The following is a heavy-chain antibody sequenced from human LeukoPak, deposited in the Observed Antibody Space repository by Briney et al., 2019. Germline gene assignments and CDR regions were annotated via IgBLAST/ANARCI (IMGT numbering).Heavy chain of an antibody. D-gene: IGHD3-16*02. CDR1: GYTFAGYY. CDR2: INPNSGGT. Sequence: ASVKVSCKASGYTFAGYYMHWVRQAPGQGLEWMGWINPNSGGTNYAQKLQGRVTMTTDTSTSTAYMELRSLRSDDTAVYYCARDASYDYVWGSYRTYFDYWGQGTLVAVSS. V-gene: IGHV1-2*02. J-gene: IGHJ4*02. CDR3: ARDASYDYVWGSYRTYFDY.